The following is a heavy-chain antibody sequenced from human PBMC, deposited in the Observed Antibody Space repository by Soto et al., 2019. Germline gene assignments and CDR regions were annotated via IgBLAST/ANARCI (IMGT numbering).Heavy chain of an antibody. CDR1: GFTVSSSY. D-gene: IGHD2-21*02. J-gene: IGHJ6*02. CDR2: IESGGTA. V-gene: IGHV3-53*01. Sequence: PGGALRLSCHDSGFTVSSSYMSWVRQAPGMGLEWVAVIESGGTAHYADSVKGRFTISRDNPNNIIYLQLHTLRAEDTAVYYCAKDLGPLKLLNYVFYGLDVWGQGTTVTVSS. CDR3: AKDLGPLKLLNYVFYGLDV.